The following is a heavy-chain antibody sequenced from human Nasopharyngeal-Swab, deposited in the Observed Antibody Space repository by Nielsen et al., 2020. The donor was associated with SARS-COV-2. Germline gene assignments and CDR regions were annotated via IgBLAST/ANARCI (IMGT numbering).Heavy chain of an antibody. CDR3: ASGDSILFYYYGLDV. V-gene: IGHV3-21*01. CDR1: GFTFSSHS. J-gene: IGHJ6*02. Sequence: GGSLRLSCAASGFTFSSHSMNWVRHAPGKGLEWVSSIRSSSSYIYYADSVKGRLTIPRDTAKNSLYLQMNGLRAEDTAMYYWASGDSILFYYYGLDVWGQGATVAVSS. D-gene: IGHD3-9*01. CDR2: IRSSSSYI.